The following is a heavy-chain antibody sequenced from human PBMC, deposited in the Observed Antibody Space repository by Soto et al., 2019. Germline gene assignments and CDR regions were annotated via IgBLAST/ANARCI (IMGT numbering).Heavy chain of an antibody. J-gene: IGHJ4*02. V-gene: IGHV3-13*01. D-gene: IGHD3-10*01. CDR2: LGAGGDT. CDR1: GFTVSSYD. Sequence: EVQLVESGGGLVQPGGSLRLACAASGFTVSSYDMHWVRHVTGKGLEWVSTLGAGGDTYFPDSVKGRFTISRDHAKNSLYLQMNNLGAGDTAVYYCARGTMVRGTLDPGISGPLDYWVQGTLVAVSS. CDR3: ARGTMVRGTLDPGISGPLDY.